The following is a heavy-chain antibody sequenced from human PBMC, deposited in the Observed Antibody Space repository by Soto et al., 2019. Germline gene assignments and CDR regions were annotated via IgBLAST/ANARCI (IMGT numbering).Heavy chain of an antibody. CDR1: GYSISSGYY. Sequence: TSETLSLTCAVSGYSISSGYYWGWIRQPPGKGLEWIGSIYHSGSTYYNPSLKSRVTISVDTSKNQFSLKLSSVTAADTAVYYCARVLLGATDFDYWGQGTLVTVSS. CDR3: ARVLLGATDFDY. J-gene: IGHJ4*02. D-gene: IGHD1-26*01. CDR2: IYHSGST. V-gene: IGHV4-38-2*01.